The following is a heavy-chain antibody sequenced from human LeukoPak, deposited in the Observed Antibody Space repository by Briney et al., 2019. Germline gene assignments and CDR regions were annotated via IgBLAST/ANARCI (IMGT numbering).Heavy chain of an antibody. Sequence: GGSLRLSCAASGFTFSSYAMSWVRQAPGKGLEWVTFIRYDGSNKYYADSVKGRFTISRDNSKNTLYLQMNSLRAEDTAVYYCAKDAMTTVTMWRNPGTYYFDYWGPGTLVTVSS. CDR3: AKDAMTTVTMWRNPGTYYFDY. V-gene: IGHV3-30*02. J-gene: IGHJ4*02. CDR1: GFTFSSYA. CDR2: IRYDGSNK. D-gene: IGHD4-17*01.